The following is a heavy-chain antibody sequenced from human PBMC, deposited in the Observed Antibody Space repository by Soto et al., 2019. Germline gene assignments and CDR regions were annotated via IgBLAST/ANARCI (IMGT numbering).Heavy chain of an antibody. Sequence: QVQLVQSGAEVKKPGASVKVSCKASGYIFPDYYVHWVRQAPGKGLEWMGRINPNGGGTNYAQKFEGWVTMTTDTSISTAYMELSRLNFDDTAVYYCARGEQLVHFDSWGQGTLVTVSS. CDR2: INPNGGGT. J-gene: IGHJ4*01. V-gene: IGHV1-2*04. CDR3: ARGEQLVHFDS. D-gene: IGHD6-6*01. CDR1: GYIFPDYY.